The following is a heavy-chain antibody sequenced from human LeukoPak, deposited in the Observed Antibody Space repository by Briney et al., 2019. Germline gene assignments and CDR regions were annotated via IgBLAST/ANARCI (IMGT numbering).Heavy chain of an antibody. CDR2: INHSGST. CDR3: ARGLAGTTGTTCPYGMDV. CDR1: GGSFSGYY. V-gene: IGHV4-34*01. Sequence: SETLSLTCAVYGGSFSGYYWSWIRQPPGKGLEWIGEINHSGSTNYNPSLKSRVTISVDTSKNQFSLKLSSVTAADTAVYYCARGLAGTTGTTCPYGMDVWGQGTLVTVSS. J-gene: IGHJ6*02. D-gene: IGHD1-1*01.